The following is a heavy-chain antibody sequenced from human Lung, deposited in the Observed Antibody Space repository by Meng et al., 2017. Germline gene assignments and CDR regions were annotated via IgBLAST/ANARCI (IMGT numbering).Heavy chain of an antibody. CDR2: INPNSGGT. CDR3: AKALGWGSSPDY. Sequence: QVHLAQSGADVKKPGASVKASCKASGYTFTAYYIHWVRQAPGQGLEWMGRINPNSGGTNFAQKFQGRVIMTRDTSISTAYMELSSLGFDDTAVYYCAKALGWGSSPDYWGQGILVTVSS. J-gene: IGHJ4*02. CDR1: GYTFTAYY. D-gene: IGHD2-21*01. V-gene: IGHV1-2*06.